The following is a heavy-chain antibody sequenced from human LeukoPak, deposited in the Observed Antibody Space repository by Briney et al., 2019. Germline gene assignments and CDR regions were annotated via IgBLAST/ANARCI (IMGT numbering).Heavy chain of an antibody. J-gene: IGHJ4*02. D-gene: IGHD5-18*01. CDR2: IYNSGST. Sequence: SETLSLTCTVSGGSISSYYWSWIRQPPGKGLEWIGYIYNSGSTNYNPSLKSRVTISVDTSKNQFSLKLSSVTAADTAVYYCARERAEDTAMVPAQFDYWGQGTLVTVSS. CDR1: GGSISSYY. CDR3: ARERAEDTAMVPAQFDY. V-gene: IGHV4-59*01.